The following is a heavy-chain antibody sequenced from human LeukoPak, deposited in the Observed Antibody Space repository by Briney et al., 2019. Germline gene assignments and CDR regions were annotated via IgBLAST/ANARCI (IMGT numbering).Heavy chain of an antibody. V-gene: IGHV3-21*01. Sequence: GGSLRLSCAASGFTFSSYAMSWVRQAPGKGLEWVSSISSSSSYIYYADSVKGRFTISRDNAKNSLYLQMNSLRAEDTAVYYCASSSRYDFWSGYYDYWGQGTLVTVSS. J-gene: IGHJ4*02. D-gene: IGHD3-3*01. CDR3: ASSSRYDFWSGYYDY. CDR1: GFTFSSYA. CDR2: ISSSSSYI.